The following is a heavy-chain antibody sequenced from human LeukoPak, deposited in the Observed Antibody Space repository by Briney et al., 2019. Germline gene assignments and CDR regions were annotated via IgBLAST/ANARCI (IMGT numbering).Heavy chain of an antibody. CDR3: ASSTQYYYDSSGQYYFDY. J-gene: IGHJ4*02. CDR2: INPNSGGT. V-gene: IGHV1-2*06. Sequence: ASVKVSCKASGYTFTGYYMHWVRQAPGQGLERMGRINPNSGGTNYAQKFQGRVTMTRDTSISTAYMELSRLRSDDTAVYYCASSTQYYYDSSGQYYFDYWGQGTLVTVSS. CDR1: GYTFTGYY. D-gene: IGHD3-22*01.